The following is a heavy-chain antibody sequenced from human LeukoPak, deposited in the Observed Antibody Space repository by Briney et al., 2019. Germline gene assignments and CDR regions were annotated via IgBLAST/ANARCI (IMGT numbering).Heavy chain of an antibody. CDR2: IYYSGST. CDR1: GGSISSSSYY. V-gene: IGHV4-39*01. Sequence: SETLSLTCTVPGGSISSSSYYWGWIRQPPGKGLEWIGSIYYSGSTYYNPSLKSRVTISVDTSKNQFSLKLSSVTAADTAVYYCARQKQWQSFDYWGQGTLVTVSS. D-gene: IGHD6-19*01. CDR3: ARQKQWQSFDY. J-gene: IGHJ4*02.